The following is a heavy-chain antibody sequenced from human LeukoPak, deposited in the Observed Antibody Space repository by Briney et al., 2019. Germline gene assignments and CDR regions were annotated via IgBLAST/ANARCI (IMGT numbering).Heavy chain of an antibody. CDR1: GGSISSYY. CDR2: IYHSGST. Sequence: SETLSLTCTVSGGSISSYYWSWIRQPPGKGLEWIGEIYHSGSTNYNPSLKSRVTISVDTSKNQFSLRLSSVTAADTAVYYCARGYGYNYVDYWGQGTLVTVSS. CDR3: ARGYGYNYVDY. J-gene: IGHJ4*02. D-gene: IGHD5-24*01. V-gene: IGHV4-59*12.